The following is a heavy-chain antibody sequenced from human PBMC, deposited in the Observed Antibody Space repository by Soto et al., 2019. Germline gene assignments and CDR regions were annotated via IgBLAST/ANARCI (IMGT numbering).Heavy chain of an antibody. V-gene: IGHV3-23*01. J-gene: IGHJ4*02. D-gene: IGHD6-13*01. CDR2: ISGSGGTT. CDR1: GFNFSRYA. CDR3: AKDLSSWYARSLDH. Sequence: GGSLRLSCEASGFNFSRYAMNWVRQAPGKGLEWISTISGSGGTTYYADSVKGRFTISRDNSKNTLYLQMNSLRAEDTAVYYCAKDLSSWYARSLDHWGQGTLVTVSS.